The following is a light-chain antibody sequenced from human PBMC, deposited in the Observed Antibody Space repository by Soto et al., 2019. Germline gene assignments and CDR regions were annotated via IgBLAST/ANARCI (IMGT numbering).Light chain of an antibody. CDR3: QQYNNWSLIT. CDR1: QRVSSN. Sequence: EIVMTQSPATLSVSPGERATLSCRASQRVSSNLAWYQQKPGQAPMLLIYGASTRATGIPARFSGSGSGIEFTLTISSLQSEDFAVYYCQQYNNWSLITFGQGTRLEIK. V-gene: IGKV3-15*01. J-gene: IGKJ5*01. CDR2: GAS.